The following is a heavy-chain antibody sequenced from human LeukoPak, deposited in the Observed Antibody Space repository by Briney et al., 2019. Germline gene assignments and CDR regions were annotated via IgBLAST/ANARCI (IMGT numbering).Heavy chain of an antibody. D-gene: IGHD6-25*01. CDR1: GGSISSGGYY. CDR2: IYHSGST. Sequence: SETLSLTCTVSGGSISSGGYYWSWIRQPPGKGLEWIGYIYHSGSTYYNPSLKSRVTISVDRSKNQFSLKLSSVTAADTAVYYCARDYRGSADYWGQGTLVTVSS. J-gene: IGHJ4*02. V-gene: IGHV4-30-2*01. CDR3: ARDYRGSADY.